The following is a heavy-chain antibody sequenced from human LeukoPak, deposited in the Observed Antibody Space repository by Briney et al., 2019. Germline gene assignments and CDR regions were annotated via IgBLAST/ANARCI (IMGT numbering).Heavy chain of an antibody. CDR1: GFTFSDYT. CDR3: ARGITLPADY. J-gene: IGHJ4*02. CDR2: ISSSSSTI. D-gene: IGHD3-16*01. Sequence: PGGSLRLSCAASGFTFSDYTMHWVRQAPGKGLEWVSYISSSSSTIYCADSVKGRFTISRDNAKNSLYLQMNSLRDEDTAVYYCARGITLPADYWGQGTLVTVSS. V-gene: IGHV3-48*02.